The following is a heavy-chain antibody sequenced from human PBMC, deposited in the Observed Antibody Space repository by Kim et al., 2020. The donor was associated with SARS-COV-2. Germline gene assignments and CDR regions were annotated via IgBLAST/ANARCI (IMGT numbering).Heavy chain of an antibody. CDR2: IYYSGST. CDR3: AIGYSSGRYQWYYYGMDV. D-gene: IGHD6-19*01. Sequence: SETLSLTCTVSGGSVSSGSYYWSWIRQPPGKGLEWIGYIYYSGSTNYNPSLKSRVTISVDTSKNQFSLKLSSVTAADTAVYYCAIGYSSGRYQWYYYGMDVWGQGTTVTVSS. CDR1: GGSVSSGSYY. V-gene: IGHV4-61*01. J-gene: IGHJ6*02.